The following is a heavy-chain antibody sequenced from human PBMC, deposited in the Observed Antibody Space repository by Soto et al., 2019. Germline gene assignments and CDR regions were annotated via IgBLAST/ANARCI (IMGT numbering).Heavy chain of an antibody. CDR2: INHSGST. V-gene: IGHV4-34*01. Sequence: QVQLQQWGAGLLKPSETLSLTCAVYGGSFSGYYWSWIRQPPGKGLEWIGEINHSGSTNYNPSLKSRVTISVDTSKNQFSLKLSSVTAADTAVYYCPRGRYSVVVVAAIKGNWYFDLWGRGTLVTVSS. CDR3: PRGRYSVVVVAAIKGNWYFDL. J-gene: IGHJ2*01. D-gene: IGHD2-15*01. CDR1: GGSFSGYY.